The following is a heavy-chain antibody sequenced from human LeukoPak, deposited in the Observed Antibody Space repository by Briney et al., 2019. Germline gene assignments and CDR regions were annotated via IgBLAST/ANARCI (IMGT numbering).Heavy chain of an antibody. V-gene: IGHV3-30*04. J-gene: IGHJ4*02. Sequence: GGSLRLSCAASGFTFSSYAMHWVRQAPGKGLEWVAVISYDGSNKYYADSVRGRFTISRDNSKNTLYLQMNSLRAEDTAVYYCAREYSGSPFFDYRGQGTLVTVSS. CDR1: GFTFSSYA. CDR3: AREYSGSPFFDY. D-gene: IGHD1-26*01. CDR2: ISYDGSNK.